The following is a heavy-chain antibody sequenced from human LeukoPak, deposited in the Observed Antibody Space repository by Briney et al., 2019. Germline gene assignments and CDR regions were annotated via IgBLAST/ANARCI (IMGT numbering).Heavy chain of an antibody. CDR1: GFTFSSYW. J-gene: IGHJ4*02. D-gene: IGHD4-11*01. CDR2: ISTDASST. CDR3: TGHHQAYSRTY. Sequence: GGSLRLSCEGSGFTFSSYWMHWVRQAPGKGLVWVSRISTDASSTTYADSVKGRFTISRDNAKGTLYLQMSSLRAEDTAVYYCTGHHQAYSRTYWGQGTLVTVSS. V-gene: IGHV3-74*01.